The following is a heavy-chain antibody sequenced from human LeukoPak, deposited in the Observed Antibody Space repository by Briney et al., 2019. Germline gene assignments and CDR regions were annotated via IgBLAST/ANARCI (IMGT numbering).Heavy chain of an antibody. CDR3: ARVAGVATITNYFDY. J-gene: IGHJ4*02. Sequence: SETLSLTCTVSGGSISSYSWTWIRQPPGKGLEWIGYISYSGSTNYNPSLKSRVTISVDTSKNQFSLKLSSVTAADTAVYYCARVAGVATITNYFDYWGQGTLVTVSS. CDR1: GGSISSYS. CDR2: ISYSGST. D-gene: IGHD5-12*01. V-gene: IGHV4-59*12.